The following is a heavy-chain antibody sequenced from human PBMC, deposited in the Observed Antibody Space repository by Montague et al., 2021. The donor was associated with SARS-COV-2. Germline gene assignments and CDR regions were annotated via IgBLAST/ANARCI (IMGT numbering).Heavy chain of an antibody. CDR2: LYTSGNT. CDR1: GGSISNYY. Sequence: SETLSLTCTVSGGSISNYYWTWIRQPAGKGLEWIGRLYTSGNTTYNPSLKSRVTMSVDTSKNQFSLNVTSVTAADTAIYDCARESGYSGGWRYYYGMDVWGQGTTVTVS. D-gene: IGHD6-19*01. V-gene: IGHV4-4*07. CDR3: ARESGYSGGWRYYYGMDV. J-gene: IGHJ6*02.